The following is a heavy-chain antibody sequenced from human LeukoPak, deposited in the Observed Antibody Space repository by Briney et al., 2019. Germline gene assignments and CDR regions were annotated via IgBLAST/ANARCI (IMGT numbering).Heavy chain of an antibody. Sequence: GGSLRLSCAASGFTFSDYWMSWVRQTPGKGLEWVANIKSDGSDRDYVDSVKGRFTISRDNSKNSLSLQMNSLRVEDTGIYYCVRASAVTGTRDSWGQGTLVTVSS. D-gene: IGHD6-19*01. J-gene: IGHJ4*02. CDR1: GFTFSDYW. V-gene: IGHV3-7*01. CDR2: IKSDGSDR. CDR3: VRASAVTGTRDS.